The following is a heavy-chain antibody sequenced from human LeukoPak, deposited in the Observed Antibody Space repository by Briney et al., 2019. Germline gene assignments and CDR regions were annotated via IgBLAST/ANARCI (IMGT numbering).Heavy chain of an antibody. V-gene: IGHV3-21*01. CDR1: GFTFSSYS. CDR2: ISSSSSYI. D-gene: IGHD4-23*01. CDR3: ARDGGHYGGNSFDY. J-gene: IGHJ4*02. Sequence: PGGSLRLSCAASGFTFSSYSMNWVRQAPGKGLEWVSSISSSSSYIYYADSVKSRFTISRDNAKNSLYLQMNSLRAEDTAVYYCARDGGHYGGNSFDYWGQGTLVTVSS.